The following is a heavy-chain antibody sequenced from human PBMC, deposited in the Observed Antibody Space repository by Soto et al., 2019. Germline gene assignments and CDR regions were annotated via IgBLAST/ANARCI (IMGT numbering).Heavy chain of an antibody. D-gene: IGHD1-20*01. J-gene: IGHJ6*02. CDR1: GGTFRSYS. Sequence: SVKVSCKASGGTFRSYSISWVRQAPGQGLEWMGGIIPIFDITNYAQKFQGRVTITADESTSTAYMELSSLGSDETAVYYCARPDEGGYYSNHHYYYALDVWGQGTTVTVSS. CDR3: ARPDEGGYYSNHHYYYALDV. CDR2: IIPIFDIT. V-gene: IGHV1-69*13.